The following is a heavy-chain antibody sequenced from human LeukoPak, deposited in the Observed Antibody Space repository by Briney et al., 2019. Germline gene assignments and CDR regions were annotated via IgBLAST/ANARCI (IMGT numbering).Heavy chain of an antibody. CDR2: IRSSGSTI. D-gene: IGHD2-2*01. CDR1: GFTFSDYY. J-gene: IGHJ4*02. Sequence: GGSLRLSCAASGFTFSDYYMSWIRQAPGKGLEWVSFIRSSGSTIYYADSVKGRFTISRDNAKNSLYLQMNSLRAEDTAVYYCARLDCSSTSCYEFDYWGQGTLVTVSS. CDR3: ARLDCSSTSCYEFDY. V-gene: IGHV3-11*04.